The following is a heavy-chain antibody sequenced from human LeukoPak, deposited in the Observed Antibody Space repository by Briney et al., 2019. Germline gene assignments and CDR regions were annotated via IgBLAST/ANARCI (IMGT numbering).Heavy chain of an antibody. CDR3: ARAGYDVLTGYCGAFDI. V-gene: IGHV4-59*12. CDR2: MYYSGST. D-gene: IGHD3-9*01. CDR1: GGSISGFY. Sequence: SETLSLTCTVSGGSISGFYWSWFRQSPGKGLEWIAYMYYSGSTYYNPSLKSRVSLSVDTSKNQFSLKLSSVTAADTAVYYCARAGYDVLTGYCGAFDIWGQGTMVIVSS. J-gene: IGHJ3*02.